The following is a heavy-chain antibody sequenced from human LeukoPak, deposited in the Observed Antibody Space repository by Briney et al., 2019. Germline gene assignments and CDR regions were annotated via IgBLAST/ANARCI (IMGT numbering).Heavy chain of an antibody. D-gene: IGHD2-15*01. V-gene: IGHV4-59*08. CDR2: IYYSGST. J-gene: IGHJ4*02. CDR1: GGSITSYY. Sequence: SETLSLTCTVPGGSITSYYWSWIRQPPGKGLEWIAYIYYSGSTNYNPSLKSRVTISVDTSKNQFSLKLSSVTAADTAVYYCARHVTGYCSGGTCPYYFDYWGQGTLVTVSS. CDR3: ARHVTGYCSGGTCPYYFDY.